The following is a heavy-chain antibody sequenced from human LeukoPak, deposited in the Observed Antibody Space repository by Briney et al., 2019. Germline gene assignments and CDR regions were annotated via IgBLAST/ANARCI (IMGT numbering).Heavy chain of an antibody. CDR3: ARVIEARHFDY. J-gene: IGHJ4*02. D-gene: IGHD6-6*01. CDR1: GFSVSSSY. Sequence: GGSLRLSCAASGFSVSSSYMSWVRQAPGKALEWVSLIYSGGSTYYADSVKGRFTISRDNSKNTMFLQMNSLRDEDTAVYYCARVIEARHFDYWGQGTLVTVSS. V-gene: IGHV3-66*01. CDR2: IYSGGST.